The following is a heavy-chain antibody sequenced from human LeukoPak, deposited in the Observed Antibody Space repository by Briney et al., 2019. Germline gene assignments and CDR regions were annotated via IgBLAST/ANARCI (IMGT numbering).Heavy chain of an antibody. CDR3: ARGGDHYYGSGSHFDY. D-gene: IGHD3-10*01. J-gene: IGHJ4*02. CDR2: ISHSGST. Sequence: PSETLSLTCAVSGGSISSSHWWSWVRQPPGKGLEWIGEISHSGSTNYNPSLRSRVTISVDKSKNQFSLRLSSLNAADTAVYYCARGGDHYYGSGSHFDYWGQGTLVTVSS. CDR1: GGSISSSHW. V-gene: IGHV4-4*02.